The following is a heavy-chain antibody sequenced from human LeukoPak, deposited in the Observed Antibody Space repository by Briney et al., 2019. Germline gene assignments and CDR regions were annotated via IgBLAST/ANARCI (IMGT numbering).Heavy chain of an antibody. D-gene: IGHD4-17*01. CDR2: ISYDGSNK. J-gene: IGHJ4*02. CDR3: ANSGDYGHKTFDY. CDR1: GFTFSSYA. V-gene: IGHV3-30*04. Sequence: QPGGSLRLSCAASGFTFSSYAMHWVRQAPGKGLEWVAVISYDGSNKYYADSVKGRFTISRDNSKNTLYLQMNSLRAEDTAVYYCANSGDYGHKTFDYWGQGTLVTVSS.